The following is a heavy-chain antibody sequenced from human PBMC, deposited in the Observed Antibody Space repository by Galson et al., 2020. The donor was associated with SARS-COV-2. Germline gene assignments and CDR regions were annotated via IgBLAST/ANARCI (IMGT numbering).Heavy chain of an antibody. V-gene: IGHV3-49*03. J-gene: IGHJ6*03. Sequence: GESLKTSCTVAGFTFGDFAMSWFRQAPGKGLEWVGFIRSSTYDRTTAYAASVKDRFTISSDDSKNAAYLQMNSLITEDTAVYYCARGGFPYYYYMDVWGKGTTVTVSS. CDR2: IRSSTYDRTT. CDR1: GFTFGDFA. CDR3: ARGGFPYYYYMDV.